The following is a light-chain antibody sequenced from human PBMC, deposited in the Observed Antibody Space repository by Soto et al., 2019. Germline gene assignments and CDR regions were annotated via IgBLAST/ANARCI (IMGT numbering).Light chain of an antibody. CDR1: QSVSSSY. V-gene: IGKV3D-20*02. J-gene: IGKJ5*01. Sequence: EIVMTQSPATLSVSPGERATLSCRASQSVSSSYLAWYQQKPGQAPRLLIYGASSRATGIPARFSGSGSGTDFTLTMSILEPEDFAVYYCQQSNYWQVTSGQGTRLEI. CDR3: QQSNYWQVT. CDR2: GAS.